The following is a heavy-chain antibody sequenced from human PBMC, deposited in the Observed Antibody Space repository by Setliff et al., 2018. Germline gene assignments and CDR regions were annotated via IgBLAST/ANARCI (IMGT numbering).Heavy chain of an antibody. CDR1: GYSFTSYY. Sequence: ASVKVSCKASGYSFTSYYMYWLRQAPGQGPEWIGIINIGGGSTSYAQKFQDRITMTADESATTAYMELTSLRSEDTAVYYCARALGGISAAGNNWLDSWGQGTLVTVSS. V-gene: IGHV1-46*01. CDR3: ARALGGISAAGNNWLDS. D-gene: IGHD6-13*01. CDR2: INIGGGST. J-gene: IGHJ5*01.